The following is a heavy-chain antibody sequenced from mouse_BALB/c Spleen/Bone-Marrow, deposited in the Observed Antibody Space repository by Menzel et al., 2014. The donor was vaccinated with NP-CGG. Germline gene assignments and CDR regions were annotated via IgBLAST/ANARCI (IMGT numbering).Heavy chain of an antibody. V-gene: IGHV5-6-4*01. J-gene: IGHJ4*01. CDR3: TRDAMDY. CDR2: ISSGGSYT. Sequence: EVHLVESGGGLVKPGGSLKLSCAASGFTFSCYTMSWVRQTPEKRLEWVATISSGGSYTYYPDSVKGRFTISRDNAKNTLYLQMSSLKSEDTAMYYCTRDAMDYWGQGTSVTVSS. CDR1: GFTFSCYT.